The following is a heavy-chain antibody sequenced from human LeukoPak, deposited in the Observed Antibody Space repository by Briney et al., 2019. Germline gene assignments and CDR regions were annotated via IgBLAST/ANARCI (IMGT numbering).Heavy chain of an antibody. D-gene: IGHD1-26*01. Sequence: GGSLRLSCAASGFTFSTYSMNWVRQAPGKGLEWVSCITSSSSTTYYADSVKGRFTISRDNSKNTVYLQMDSLRVEDTAVYYCAKVLSGSQDYWGQGTLVTVFS. V-gene: IGHV3-48*01. J-gene: IGHJ4*02. CDR3: AKVLSGSQDY. CDR1: GFTFSTYS. CDR2: ITSSSSTT.